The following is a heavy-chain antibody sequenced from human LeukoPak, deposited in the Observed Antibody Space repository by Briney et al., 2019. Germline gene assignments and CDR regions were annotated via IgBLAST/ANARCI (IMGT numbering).Heavy chain of an antibody. Sequence: ASVSVSCTASGYTFTTYYMHWVCQAPGEGLERRVVIKPSVATPGSAQTFQGRLTMTRDTSTTTVYMELSSLRCEDPAVYYCAIVRVRGLRTNAFDIWGQGTMVTVSS. CDR2: IKPSVATP. CDR1: GYTFTTYY. CDR3: AIVRVRGLRTNAFDI. J-gene: IGHJ3*02. D-gene: IGHD3-10*01. V-gene: IGHV1-46*01.